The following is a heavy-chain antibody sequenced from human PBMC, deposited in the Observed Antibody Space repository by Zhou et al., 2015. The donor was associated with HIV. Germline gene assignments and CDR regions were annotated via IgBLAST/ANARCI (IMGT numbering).Heavy chain of an antibody. V-gene: IGHV1-69*02. J-gene: IGHJ4*02. CDR3: ARVGPGLYYDIL. Sequence: QVQLVQSGAEVKKPGSSVKVSCKASGGTFSSYTISWVRQAPGQGLEWMGRIIPILGIANYAQKFQGRVTITADKSTSTAYMELSSLRSEDTAVYYCARVGPGLYYDILWGQGTLVTVSS. CDR1: GGTFSSYT. D-gene: IGHD3-9*01. CDR2: IIPILGIA.